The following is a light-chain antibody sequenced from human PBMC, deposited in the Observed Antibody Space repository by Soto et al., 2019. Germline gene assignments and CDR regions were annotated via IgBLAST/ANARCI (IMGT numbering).Light chain of an antibody. CDR1: QTVPSR. Sequence: EIVLTQSPATLSVSPGEGVTLSCRASQTVPSRIAWYQQKPGQAPRLLIYGASTRATGVPDRFSGTGSGTEFTLTTSSLKSEYYGVYYCQQYKSWPPITFGQGTRLDIK. CDR3: QQYKSWPPIT. CDR2: GAS. V-gene: IGKV3-15*01. J-gene: IGKJ5*01.